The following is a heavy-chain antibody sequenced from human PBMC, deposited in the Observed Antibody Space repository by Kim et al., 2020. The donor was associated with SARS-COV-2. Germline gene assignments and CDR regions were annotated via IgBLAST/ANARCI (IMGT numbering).Heavy chain of an antibody. CDR3: ARDGDSSGYYYVAFDY. D-gene: IGHD3-22*01. Sequence: GGSLRLSCAASGFTFSSYEMNWVRQAPGKGLEWVSYISSSGSTIYYADSVKGRFTISRDNAKNSLYLQMNSLRAEDTAVYYCARDGDSSGYYYVAFDYWGQGTMVTVSS. CDR1: GFTFSSYE. V-gene: IGHV3-48*03. J-gene: IGHJ4*02. CDR2: ISSSGSTI.